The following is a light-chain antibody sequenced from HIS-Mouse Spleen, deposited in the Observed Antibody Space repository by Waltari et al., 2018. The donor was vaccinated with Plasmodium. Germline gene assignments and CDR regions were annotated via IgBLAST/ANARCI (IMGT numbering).Light chain of an antibody. CDR1: SSAVGSYKL. CDR3: CSYAGSSTFV. CDR2: EGS. V-gene: IGLV2-23*03. J-gene: IGLJ3*02. Sequence: QSALTQPASVSGSPGQSITISCTGTSSAVGSYKLVPWYQQHPGKAPKLMIYEGSKRPSGVSNRFSGSKSGNTASLTISGLQAEDEADYYCCSYAGSSTFVFGGGTKLTVL.